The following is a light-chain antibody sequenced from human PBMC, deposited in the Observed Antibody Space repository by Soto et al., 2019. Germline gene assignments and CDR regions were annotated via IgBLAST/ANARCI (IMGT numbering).Light chain of an antibody. V-gene: IGLV1-40*01. CDR2: GIN. CDR3: QSYDSSLSGYV. Sequence: QSVLTQPPSVSGAPGQTVIISCSASSSNLGAPYDGNWFRQLPGTDPGLLIYGINNRPSGVPDRFSGSKSGTSASLAITGLQAEDEADYYCQSYDSSLSGYVFGTGTKVTV. J-gene: IGLJ1*01. CDR1: SSNLGAPYD.